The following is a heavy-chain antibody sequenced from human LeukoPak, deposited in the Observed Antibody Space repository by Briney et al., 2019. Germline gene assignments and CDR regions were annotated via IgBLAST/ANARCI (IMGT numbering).Heavy chain of an antibody. D-gene: IGHD5-12*01. V-gene: IGHV1-2*02. Sequence: ASVKVSCKASGYTFTGYYMHWVRQAPGQGLEWMGWINPNSGGTNYAQKFQGRVTMTRDTSIGTAYMELSRLRSDDTAVYYCARSNYSGYGLVDYWGQGTLVTVSS. CDR3: ARSNYSGYGLVDY. J-gene: IGHJ4*02. CDR2: INPNSGGT. CDR1: GYTFTGYY.